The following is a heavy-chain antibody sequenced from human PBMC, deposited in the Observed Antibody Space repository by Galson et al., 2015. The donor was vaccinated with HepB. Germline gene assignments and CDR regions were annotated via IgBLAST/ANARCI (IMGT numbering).Heavy chain of an antibody. CDR2: INAGNGNT. J-gene: IGHJ4*02. V-gene: IGHV1-3*01. CDR1: GYTFTSYA. D-gene: IGHD5-18*01. CDR3: ARGGRMRIQLWLRGYYFDY. Sequence: SVKVSCKASGYTFTSYAMHWVRQAPGQRLEWMGWINAGNGNTKYSQKFQGRVTITRDTSASTAYMELSSLRSEDTAVYYCARGGRMRIQLWLRGYYFDYWGQGTLVTVSS.